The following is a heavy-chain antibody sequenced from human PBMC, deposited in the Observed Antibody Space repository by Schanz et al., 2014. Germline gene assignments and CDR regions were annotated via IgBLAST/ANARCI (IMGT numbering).Heavy chain of an antibody. D-gene: IGHD4-17*01. V-gene: IGHV3-30*04. CDR2: ISYDGINK. J-gene: IGHJ4*02. Sequence: EQMVESGGGVVQPGGSLRLSCAASGFNFSTYALHWVRQAPGKGLEWVAVISYDGINKYYADSVKGRFTISRDNARNTLYLQMNSLRAEDTAVYYCTRDTDYHFDYWGQGTLVTVSS. CDR1: GFNFSTYA. CDR3: TRDTDYHFDY.